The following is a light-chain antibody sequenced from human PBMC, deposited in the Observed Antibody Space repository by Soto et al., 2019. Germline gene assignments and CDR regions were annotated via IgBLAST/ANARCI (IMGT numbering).Light chain of an antibody. CDR3: CSFAGSYTSYV. Sequence: QSALTQPRSVSGSPGQSVTISCTRTSNYVSWYQQHPGKAPKLMIYDVTKRPSGVPDRFSGSKSGNTASLTISGLQSEDEADYFCCSFAGSYTSYVFGTGTKVTVL. CDR1: SNY. CDR2: DVT. V-gene: IGLV2-11*01. J-gene: IGLJ1*01.